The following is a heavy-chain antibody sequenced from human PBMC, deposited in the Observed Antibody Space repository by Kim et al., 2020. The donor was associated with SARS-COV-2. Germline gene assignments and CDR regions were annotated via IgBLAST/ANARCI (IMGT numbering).Heavy chain of an antibody. D-gene: IGHD3-10*01. CDR3: ARVKITGYYYGSTVDAFDI. V-gene: IGHV4-59*01. Sequence: SETLSLTCTVSVDSISRYYWSWIRQPPGQGLEWIGYISNTGSTTYNPSVKSRVAISVDTSKNQCSLKLTSVTAADTAIYFCARVKITGYYYGSTVDAFDIWGQGTMVTVSS. J-gene: IGHJ3*02. CDR2: ISNTGST. CDR1: VDSISRYY.